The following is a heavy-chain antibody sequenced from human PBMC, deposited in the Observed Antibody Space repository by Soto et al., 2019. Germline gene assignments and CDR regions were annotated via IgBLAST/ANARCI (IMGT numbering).Heavy chain of an antibody. J-gene: IGHJ3*01. CDR1: GYSFTGYW. D-gene: IGHD3-22*01. V-gene: IGHV5-10-1*01. CDR3: AGPWFESSGWV. CDR2: IDPSDSNT. Sequence: GESLKISCKGSGYSFTGYWITWVRQMPGKGLEWMGRIDPSDSNTNYSPSFQGHVTISADKSISTAYLQWSSLKASDTAMYYCAGPWFESSGWVWGQGTMVTVSS.